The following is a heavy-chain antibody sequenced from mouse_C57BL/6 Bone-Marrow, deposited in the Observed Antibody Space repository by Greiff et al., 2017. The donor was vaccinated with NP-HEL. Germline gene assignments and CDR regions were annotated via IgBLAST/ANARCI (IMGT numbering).Heavy chain of an antibody. V-gene: IGHV1-75*01. CDR1: GYTFTDYY. CDR2: IFPGSGST. Sequence: QVQLQQSGPELVKPGASVKISCKASGYTFTDYYINWVKQRPGQGLEWIGWIFPGSGSTYYNEKFKGKATLTVDKSSSTAYMLLSSLTSEDSAVYFCARLDDGYYVGWYFDVWGTGTTVTVSS. CDR3: ARLDDGYYVGWYFDV. J-gene: IGHJ1*03. D-gene: IGHD2-3*01.